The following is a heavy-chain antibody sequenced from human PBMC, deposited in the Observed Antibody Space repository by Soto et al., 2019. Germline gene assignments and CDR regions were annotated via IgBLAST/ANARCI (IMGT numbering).Heavy chain of an antibody. Sequence: QLQLQESGPGLVKPSETLSLTCTVSGGSISSSSYYWGWIRQPPGKGLEWIGSIYYSGSTYCNPSLKSRVTISVDTSKNQFSLKLSSVTAADTAVYYCASPSGLVTRNRPGELFDYWGQGTLVTVSS. CDR1: GGSISSSSYY. J-gene: IGHJ4*02. CDR2: IYYSGST. CDR3: ASPSGLVTRNRPGELFDY. D-gene: IGHD3-9*01. V-gene: IGHV4-39*01.